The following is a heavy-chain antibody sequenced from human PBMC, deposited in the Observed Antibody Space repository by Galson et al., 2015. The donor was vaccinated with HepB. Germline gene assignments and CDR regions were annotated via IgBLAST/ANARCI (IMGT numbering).Heavy chain of an antibody. CDR3: ARPRDSGAWCRSFDI. CDR1: GFTFSNYW. J-gene: IGHJ3*02. V-gene: IGHV3-7*01. CDR2: IKQDGGEK. Sequence: SLRLSCAASGFTFSNYWMSWVRQAPGKGLEWVANIKQDGGEKYYVDSVKGRFTISRDNAKNSLYLQMNSLRVEDTAVYYCARPRDSGAWCRSFDIWGQGTMVTVSS. D-gene: IGHD6-19*01.